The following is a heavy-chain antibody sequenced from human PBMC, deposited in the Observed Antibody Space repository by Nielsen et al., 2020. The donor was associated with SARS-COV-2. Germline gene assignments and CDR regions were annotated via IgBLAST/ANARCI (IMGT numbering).Heavy chain of an antibody. Sequence: GESLKISCAASGFTFSSYSMNWVRQAPGKGLEWVAVIWYDGRKKYHADSVKGRFTISRDNSKNTLYLQMNSLRAEDTALYHCARGYGDHYYYYGMDVWGQGTTVTVSS. CDR1: GFTFSSYS. D-gene: IGHD4-17*01. CDR3: ARGYGDHYYYYGMDV. CDR2: IWYDGRKK. J-gene: IGHJ6*02. V-gene: IGHV3-33*08.